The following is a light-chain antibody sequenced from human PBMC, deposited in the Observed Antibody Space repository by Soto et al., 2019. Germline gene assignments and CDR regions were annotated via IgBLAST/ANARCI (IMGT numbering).Light chain of an antibody. CDR1: STDVGGYNY. V-gene: IGLV2-8*01. Sequence: QSALTQPPSASGSPGQSVTISCTGTSTDVGGYNYISWYQHHPGKGPKLIIYEVSERPSGVPDRFSGSKSGNTASLTVSGLQAEDEADYYCSSYAGSNNRGVSGSGTKVTVL. CDR3: SSYAGSNNRGV. J-gene: IGLJ1*01. CDR2: EVS.